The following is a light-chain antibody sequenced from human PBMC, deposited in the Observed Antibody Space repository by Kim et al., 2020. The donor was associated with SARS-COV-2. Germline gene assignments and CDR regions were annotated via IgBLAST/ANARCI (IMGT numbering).Light chain of an antibody. V-gene: IGLV7-43*01. J-gene: IGLJ3*02. CDR2: NTG. CDR1: TGPVTSGNY. Sequence: QAVVTQEPSVTVSPGGTVTLTCASSTGPVTSGNYPNWFQQKPGQAPRALIYNTGNKHSWTPARFSGSLLGGKAALTVSNVQPEDEAEYSCLLYYVGGHLVFGGGTQLTVL. CDR3: LLYYVGGHLV.